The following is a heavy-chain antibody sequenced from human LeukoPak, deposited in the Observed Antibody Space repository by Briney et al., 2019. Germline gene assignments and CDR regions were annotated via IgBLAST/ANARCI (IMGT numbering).Heavy chain of an antibody. V-gene: IGHV1-2*02. CDR3: ARVEDRYYYYGMDV. J-gene: IGHJ6*02. Sequence: RASVTVSCTASGYTFTGYYMHWVRQAPGQGLEWMGWINPNSGGTNYAQKFQGRVTMTRDTSISTAYMELSRLRSDDTAVYYCARVEDRYYYYGMDVWGQGTTVTVSS. CDR1: GYTFTGYY. CDR2: INPNSGGT. D-gene: IGHD2-15*01.